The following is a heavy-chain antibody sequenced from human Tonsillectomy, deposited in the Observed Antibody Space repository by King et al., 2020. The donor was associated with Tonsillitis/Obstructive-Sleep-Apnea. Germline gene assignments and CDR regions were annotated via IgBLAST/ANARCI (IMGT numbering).Heavy chain of an antibody. CDR2: ISGSGGST. CDR1: GFTFSSYA. Sequence: DVQLVESGGGLVKPGGSLRLSCAASGFTFSSYAMSWVRQAPGKGLEWVSAISGSGGSTYYADSVKGRFTISRDNSKNTLYLQMNSLRAEDTAVYYCATGQLGDFCHYGMDVWGHGTTVTVSS. J-gene: IGHJ6*02. CDR3: ATGQLGDFCHYGMDV. V-gene: IGHV3-23*04. D-gene: IGHD2-2*01.